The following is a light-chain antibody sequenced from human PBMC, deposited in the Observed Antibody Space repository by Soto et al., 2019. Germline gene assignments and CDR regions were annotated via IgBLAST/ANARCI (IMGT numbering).Light chain of an antibody. V-gene: IGLV2-23*01. CDR1: SSDIGRYNL. J-gene: IGLJ1*01. CDR3: CSKTATTTDV. Sequence: QSALTQPASVSGSPGQSITISCTGTSSDIGRYNLVSWYQQHPGKAPKLIIYEGSKRPSGVSNRFSGSKSGNTASLTISGLQAEDEADYYCCSKTATTTDVFGSGTKVTVL. CDR2: EGS.